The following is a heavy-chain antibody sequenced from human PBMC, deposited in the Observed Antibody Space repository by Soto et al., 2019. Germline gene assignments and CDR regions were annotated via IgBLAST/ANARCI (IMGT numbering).Heavy chain of an antibody. CDR2: IWYDGSNK. CDR3: ARDPPASSSSEYSYYMDV. J-gene: IGHJ6*03. Sequence: QVQLVESGGGVVQPGRSLRLSCAASGFTFSSYGMHWVRQAPGKGLEWVAVIWYDGSNKYYADSVKGRFTISRDNSKNTRYLQMNSLRAEDTAVYYCARDPPASSSSEYSYYMDVWGKGTTVTVSS. D-gene: IGHD6-6*01. V-gene: IGHV3-33*01. CDR1: GFTFSSYG.